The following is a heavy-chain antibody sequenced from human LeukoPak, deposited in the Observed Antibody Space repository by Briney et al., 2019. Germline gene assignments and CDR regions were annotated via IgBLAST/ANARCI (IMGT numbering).Heavy chain of an antibody. CDR1: GFTFSIYY. V-gene: IGHV3-23*01. CDR3: VKDETGSSWYN. CDR2: IGRSGSGT. J-gene: IGHJ4*02. Sequence: GGSLRLSCAAAGFTFSIYYMCWVRQAPGKGLEWVSSIGRSGSGTYYADSVKGRFTISRDNSKNTLYLQMNSLRAEDTAIYYCVKDETGSSWYNWGQGTLVTVSS. D-gene: IGHD6-13*01.